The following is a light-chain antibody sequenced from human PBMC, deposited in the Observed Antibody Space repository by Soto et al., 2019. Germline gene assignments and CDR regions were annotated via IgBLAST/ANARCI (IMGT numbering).Light chain of an antibody. CDR2: AAS. CDR1: QSMSSY. CDR3: QQSYSTPLT. V-gene: IGKV1-39*01. Sequence: DIQMTQSPSSLSASVGDRVTITYRASQSMSSYLNWYQQKPGKAPKLLIYAASSLQSGVPSRFSGSGFGTDFTLTISRLQPEDFATYYCQQSYSTPLTFGGGTKVEIK. J-gene: IGKJ4*01.